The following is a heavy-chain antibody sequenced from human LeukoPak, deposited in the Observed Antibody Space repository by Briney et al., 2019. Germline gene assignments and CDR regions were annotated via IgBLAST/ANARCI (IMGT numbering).Heavy chain of an antibody. Sequence: GASVKVSCKASGYTFTGYYMHWVRQAPGQGLEWMGWINPNSGGTNYAQKFQGRVTMTRDTSISTAYMELSRLRSDGTAVYYCARVKWITMGPLDPWGQGTLVTVSS. CDR2: INPNSGGT. CDR3: ARVKWITMGPLDP. CDR1: GYTFTGYY. V-gene: IGHV1-2*02. D-gene: IGHD3-10*01. J-gene: IGHJ5*02.